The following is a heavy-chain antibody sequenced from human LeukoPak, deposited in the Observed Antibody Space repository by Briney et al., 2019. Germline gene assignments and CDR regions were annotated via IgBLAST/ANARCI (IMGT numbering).Heavy chain of an antibody. Sequence: GGSLRLSCAASGFTFSNYGMHWVRQAPGKGLEWVSSISGSTSYIYYADSVRGRFTISRDNAKNSLYLQMNSLRAEDTAVYYCARGSDFVWGSYRPYFDYWGQGTLVTVSS. CDR3: ARGSDFVWGSYRPYFDY. V-gene: IGHV3-21*01. J-gene: IGHJ4*02. CDR2: ISGSTSYI. CDR1: GFTFSNYG. D-gene: IGHD3-16*02.